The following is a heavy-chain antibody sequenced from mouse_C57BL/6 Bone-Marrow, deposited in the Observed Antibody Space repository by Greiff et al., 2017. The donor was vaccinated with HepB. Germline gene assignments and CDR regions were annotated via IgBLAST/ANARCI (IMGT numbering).Heavy chain of an antibody. CDR3: ERGLFYWFAY. J-gene: IGHJ3*01. CDR1: GYTFTDYN. CDR2: INPNNGGT. D-gene: IGHD3-1*01. V-gene: IGHV1-18*01. Sequence: VQLQQSGPELVKPGASVKIPCKASGYTFTDYNMDWVKQSHGKSLEWIGDINPNNGGTIYNQKFKGKATLTVDKSSSTAYMELRSLISEDTAVYYCERGLFYWFAYWGQGTLVTVSA.